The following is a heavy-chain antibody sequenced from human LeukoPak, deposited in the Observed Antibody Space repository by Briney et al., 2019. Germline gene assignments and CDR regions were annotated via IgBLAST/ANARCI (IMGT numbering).Heavy chain of an antibody. D-gene: IGHD7-27*01. J-gene: IGHJ5*01. CDR1: GASISSHY. V-gene: IGHV4-59*11. CDR2: IYYRGST. CDR3: AKLEVGRFDS. Sequence: SETLSLTCTVSGASISSHYWCWIRQSPGTGLEWIGDIYYRGSTTYNPSLKSRLSISLDTSGNQFSLNLSSVTAADTAVYYCAKLEVGRFDSWGQGILVTVSS.